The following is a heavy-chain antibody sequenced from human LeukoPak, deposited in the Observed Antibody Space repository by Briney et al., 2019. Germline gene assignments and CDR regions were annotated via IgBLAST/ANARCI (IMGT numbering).Heavy chain of an antibody. CDR2: IDRNSYI. CDR1: GFTFSIYS. V-gene: IGHV3-21*01. D-gene: IGHD4-17*01. CDR3: AKRPSDYGDYVSYFDY. Sequence: GGSLRLSCAASGFTFSIYSMNWVRQAPGKGLEWVSSIDRNSYIYYADSVKGRFTISRDNAENSLYLQMNSLRAEDTAVYYCAKRPSDYGDYVSYFDYWGRGTLVTVSS. J-gene: IGHJ4*02.